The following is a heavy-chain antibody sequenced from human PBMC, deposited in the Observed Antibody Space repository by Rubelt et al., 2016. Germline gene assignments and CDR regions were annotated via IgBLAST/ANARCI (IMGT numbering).Heavy chain of an antibody. V-gene: IGHV3-48*01. CDR3: PIISGCRHPKDNSPVVLACLITGYHPTSVTVTWY. D-gene: IGHD1-20*01. CDR2: ISSSSSTI. J-gene: IGHJ2*01. Sequence: RQAPGKGLEWVSYISSSSSTIYYADSVKGRFTISRDNAKNSLYLQMNSLRAEDKAPDVFPIISGCRHPKDNSPVVLACLITGYHPTSVTVTWY.